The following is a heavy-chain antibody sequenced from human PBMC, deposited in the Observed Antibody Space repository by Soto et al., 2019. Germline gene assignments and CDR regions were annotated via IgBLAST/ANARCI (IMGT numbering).Heavy chain of an antibody. V-gene: IGHV2-5*02. CDR3: AHGGYSSSRCCGS. CDR1: GFSLSTIGVG. CDR2: IYWDDDK. J-gene: IGHJ5*02. D-gene: IGHD6-13*01. Sequence: QITLKESGPTLVKPTQPLTLTCTFSGFSLSTIGVGVGWIRQPPGKALGWLAVIYWDDDKSYSPSLKSRSTITKHPSKIPVLLTVTNMDPVDTATYYCAHGGYSSSRCCGSWGQGTLVTVCS.